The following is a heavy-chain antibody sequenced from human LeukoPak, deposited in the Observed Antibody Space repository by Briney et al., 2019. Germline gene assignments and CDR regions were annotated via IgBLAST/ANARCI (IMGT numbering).Heavy chain of an antibody. CDR1: GFTFDDYA. V-gene: IGHV3-9*01. CDR3: AKGKGYYYGSGSLDY. Sequence: GRSLRLSCAASGFTFDDYAMHWVRQAPGKGLEWVSGISWNSGSIGYADSVKGRFTISRDNAKNSLYLQMNSLRAEDTALYYCAKGKGYYYGSGSLDYWGQGTLVTVSS. J-gene: IGHJ4*02. D-gene: IGHD3-10*01. CDR2: ISWNSGSI.